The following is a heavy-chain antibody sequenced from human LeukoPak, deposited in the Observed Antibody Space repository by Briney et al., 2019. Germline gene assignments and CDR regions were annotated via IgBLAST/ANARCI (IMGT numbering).Heavy chain of an antibody. CDR2: IYTSGST. Sequence: SQTLSLTCTVSGGSISSGSYYWSWIRQPPGKGLEWIGRIYTSGSTNYNPSLKSRVTISVDTSKNQFSLKLSSVTAADTAVYYCARAGYSSGWYGGYYFDYWGQGTLVTVSS. V-gene: IGHV4-61*02. J-gene: IGHJ4*02. D-gene: IGHD6-19*01. CDR1: GGSISSGSYY. CDR3: ARAGYSSGWYGGYYFDY.